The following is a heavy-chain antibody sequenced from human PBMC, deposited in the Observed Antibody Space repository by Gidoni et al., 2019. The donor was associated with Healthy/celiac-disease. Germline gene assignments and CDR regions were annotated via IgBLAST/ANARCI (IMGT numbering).Heavy chain of an antibody. Sequence: QVQLQESGPGLVKPSQTLSLTCTVPGGSISSGSYYWSWNRQPAGKGLEWIGRISTSGTTNYNPSPKRRVTRSVDTAKNQFSLKLSAVNAADTAVYYWAREGPGVDYWGQGTLVTVAS. J-gene: IGHJ4*02. CDR1: GGSISSGSYY. CDR2: ISTSGTT. CDR3: AREGPGVDY. D-gene: IGHD1-1*01. V-gene: IGHV4-61*02.